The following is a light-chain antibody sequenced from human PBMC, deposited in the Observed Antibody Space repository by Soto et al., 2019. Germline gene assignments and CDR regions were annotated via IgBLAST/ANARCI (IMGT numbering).Light chain of an antibody. CDR3: HQYGISP. CDR1: QGIGDT. CDR2: AAS. V-gene: IGKV3-20*01. J-gene: IGKJ4*01. Sequence: EVVMRQSPATLSVSPGEGSTLFFRASQGIGDTLACYQHKPGQAPRLLIYAASSRATGIPDRFSGSGSGTEFTLTISRLEPEDFAVYYCHQYGISPFGGGTKVDIK.